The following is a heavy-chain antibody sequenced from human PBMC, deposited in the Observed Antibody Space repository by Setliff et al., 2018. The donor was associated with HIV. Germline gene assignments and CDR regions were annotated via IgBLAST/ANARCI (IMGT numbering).Heavy chain of an antibody. CDR3: ARAPPINFWSGYYTGPQGWFDS. V-gene: IGHV1-18*01. D-gene: IGHD3-3*01. CDR1: GYNFTIFG. CDR2: ISAYNGNT. Sequence: ASVKVSCKASGYNFTIFGITWVRQAPGQGLEWMGWISAYNGNTNYAQKIQGRITLTIDTVTTTAYMDLRSLTSDDTAMYYCARAPPINFWSGYYTGPQGWFDSWGQGSLVTVSS. J-gene: IGHJ5*01.